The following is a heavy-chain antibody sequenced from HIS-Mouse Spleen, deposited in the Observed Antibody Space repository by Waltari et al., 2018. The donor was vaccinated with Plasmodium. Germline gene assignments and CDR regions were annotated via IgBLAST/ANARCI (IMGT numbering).Heavy chain of an antibody. J-gene: IGHJ2*01. CDR3: ASSWNWYFDL. D-gene: IGHD6-13*01. CDR2: IKQDGSEK. CDR1: GFTFGSYW. V-gene: IGHV3-7*01. Sequence: EVQLVESGGGLVQPGGSLRLSCAAPGFTFGSYWMSWVRQAQGKGLEWVANIKQDGSEKYYVDSVKGRFTISRDNAKNSLYLQMNSLRAEDTAVYYCASSWNWYFDLWGRGTLVTVSS.